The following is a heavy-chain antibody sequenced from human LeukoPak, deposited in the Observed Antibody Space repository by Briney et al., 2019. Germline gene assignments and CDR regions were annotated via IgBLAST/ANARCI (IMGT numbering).Heavy chain of an antibody. CDR1: GFTFSSYG. CDR2: ISYDGSNK. D-gene: IGHD2-2*01. J-gene: IGHJ4*02. V-gene: IGHV3-30*18. Sequence: GRSLRLSCAASGFTFSSYGMHWVRQAPGKGLEWVAVISYDGSNKYYADSVKGRITISRDNSKNTLYLQMNSLRAEDTAVYYCAKSRGCSSTSCLVDYWGQGTLVTVSS. CDR3: AKSRGCSSTSCLVDY.